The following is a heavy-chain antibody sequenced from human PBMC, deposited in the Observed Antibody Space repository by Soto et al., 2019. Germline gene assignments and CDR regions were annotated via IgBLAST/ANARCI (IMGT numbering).Heavy chain of an antibody. Sequence: QITLKESGPTLVKPTQTLTLTCTFSGFSLSTSGVGVGWIRQPPGKALEWLALIYWNDDKRYSPSLKSRLTSTKVTSKIQVVLTMTNMDPVDTATYYCAHSPYYDFWSGYVAYYFDYWGQGTLVTVSS. CDR1: GFSLSTSGVG. D-gene: IGHD3-3*01. CDR3: AHSPYYDFWSGYVAYYFDY. J-gene: IGHJ4*02. V-gene: IGHV2-5*01. CDR2: IYWNDDK.